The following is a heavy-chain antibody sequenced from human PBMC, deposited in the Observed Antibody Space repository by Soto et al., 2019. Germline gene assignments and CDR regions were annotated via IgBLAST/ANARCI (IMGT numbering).Heavy chain of an antibody. J-gene: IGHJ3*02. CDR2: IIPIFGRT. V-gene: IGHV1-69*06. D-gene: IGHD2-21*02. CDR3: AKGEAMVTAVDAFDI. Sequence: QVQLVQSGADVKKPGSSVQVSCKASGGTFSTYAISWVRQAPGQGLEWMGGIIPIFGRTTYAQKFQGRVTINADKSTTTAYMELSGLRSEDTAVYYCAKGEAMVTAVDAFDIWGQGTMVTVSS. CDR1: GGTFSTYA.